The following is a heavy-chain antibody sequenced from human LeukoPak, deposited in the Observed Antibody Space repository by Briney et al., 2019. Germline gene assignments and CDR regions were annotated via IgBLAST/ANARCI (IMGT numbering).Heavy chain of an antibody. CDR1: GFTFSSYS. V-gene: IGHV3-21*01. J-gene: IGHJ4*02. CDR2: ISSSSYI. D-gene: IGHD6-13*01. Sequence: GGSLRLSCAAPGFTFSSYSMNWVRQAPGKGLEWVSSISSSSYIYYADSVKGRFTISRDNAKNSLYLQMNSLRAEDTAVYYCASSIAAAGVDYWGQGTLVTVSS. CDR3: ASSIAAAGVDY.